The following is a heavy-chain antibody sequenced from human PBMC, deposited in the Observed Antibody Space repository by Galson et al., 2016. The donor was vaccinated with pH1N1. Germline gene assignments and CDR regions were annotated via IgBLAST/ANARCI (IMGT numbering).Heavy chain of an antibody. CDR1: GGIFSSFG. CDR3: ARGYSYHNNDGFDL. J-gene: IGHJ3*01. V-gene: IGHV1-69*06. D-gene: IGHD5-18*01. Sequence: VKVSCKASGGIFSSFGISWVRQAPGQGLEWMGGIVAIFGTTNYAQKFQGRVTITADKSSSTVYMEVNRLTSQDTAVYYCARGYSYHNNDGFDLWGQGTMVTVSA. CDR2: IVAIFGTT.